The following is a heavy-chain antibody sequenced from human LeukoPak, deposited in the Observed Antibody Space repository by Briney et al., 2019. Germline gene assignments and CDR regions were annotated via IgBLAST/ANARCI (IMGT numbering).Heavy chain of an antibody. J-gene: IGHJ5*02. CDR2: INHGGIT. D-gene: IGHD5-18*01. CDR3: ARGLRGYSYGNWFDP. CDR1: GGSISSSSYY. Sequence: SETLSLTCTVSGGSISSSSYYWSWIRQPPGKGLEWIGEINHGGITTYNPSLRSRVSISIDTSKMQFSLKLRAVTAADRAVYYCARGLRGYSYGNWFDPWGQGTLVTVSS. V-gene: IGHV4-39*07.